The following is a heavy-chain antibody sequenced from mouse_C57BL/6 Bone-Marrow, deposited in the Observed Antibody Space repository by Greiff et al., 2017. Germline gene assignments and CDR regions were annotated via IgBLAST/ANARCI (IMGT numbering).Heavy chain of an antibody. J-gene: IGHJ3*01. V-gene: IGHV5-4*01. CDR3: ARENDYAWFAY. CDR1: GFTFSSYA. Sequence: EVMLVESGGGLVKPGGSLKLSCAASGFTFSSYAMSWVRQTPEQRLEWVATISDGGSYTYYPDNVKGRFTISRDNAKNNLYLQMSHLKSEDTAMYYCARENDYAWFAYWGQGTLVTVSA. CDR2: ISDGGSYT. D-gene: IGHD2-4*01.